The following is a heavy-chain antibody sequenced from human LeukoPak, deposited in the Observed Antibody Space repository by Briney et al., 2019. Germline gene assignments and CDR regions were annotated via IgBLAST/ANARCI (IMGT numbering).Heavy chain of an antibody. D-gene: IGHD1-26*01. CDR2: INPNSGGT. V-gene: IGHV1-2*02. J-gene: IGHJ6*04. CDR1: GYTFTGYY. CDR3: ARDQSGEWELLSGWWFDP. Sequence: ASVKVSCKASGYTFTGYYMHWVRQAPGQGLEWMGWINPNSGGTNYAQKFQGRVTMTRDMSTSTVYMELSNLRSEDTAVYYCARDQSGEWELLSGWWFDPWGKGTTVTVSS.